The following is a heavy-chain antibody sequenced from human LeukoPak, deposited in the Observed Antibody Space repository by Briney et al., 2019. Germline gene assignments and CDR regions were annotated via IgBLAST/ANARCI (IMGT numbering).Heavy chain of an antibody. CDR1: GYSISSSDY. CDR3: ARVLIVVVTEEYDAFDI. V-gene: IGHV4-38-2*01. D-gene: IGHD2-21*02. J-gene: IGHJ3*02. Sequence: AQTLSLTCAVSGYSISSSDYWGWIRQPPGKGLEWIGNINHIGNTYYNPSLKNRVTISLDASKNQFSLKLSSVTAADTAVYYCARVLIVVVTEEYDAFDIWGQGTMVTVSS. CDR2: INHIGNT.